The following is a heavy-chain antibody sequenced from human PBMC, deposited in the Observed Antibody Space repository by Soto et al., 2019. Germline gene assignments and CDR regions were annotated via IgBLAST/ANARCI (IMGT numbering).Heavy chain of an antibody. Sequence: ASVKVSCKASGYTFTSYAMHWVRQAPGQRLEWMGWINAGNGNTKYSQKFQGRVTITRDTSASTAYMELSSLRSEDTAVYYCARDSPYCSSTSCVYYYYYMDVWGKGTTVTVSS. CDR2: INAGNGNT. J-gene: IGHJ6*03. CDR3: ARDSPYCSSTSCVYYYYYMDV. V-gene: IGHV1-3*01. D-gene: IGHD2-2*01. CDR1: GYTFTSYA.